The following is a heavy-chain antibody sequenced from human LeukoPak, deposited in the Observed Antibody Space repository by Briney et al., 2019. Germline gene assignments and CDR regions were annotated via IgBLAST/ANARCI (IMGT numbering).Heavy chain of an antibody. V-gene: IGHV3-23*01. CDR1: GFTFSSYA. CDR2: ISGSGGST. J-gene: IGHJ4*02. CDR3: ARDFSVDY. Sequence: GGSLRLSCAASGFTFSSYAMSWVRQAPGKGLEWVSAISGSGGSTYYADSVKGRFTISRDNAKNSLHLQMNTLRAEDTAVYYCARDFSVDYWGQGTRVTVSS. D-gene: IGHD3-10*01.